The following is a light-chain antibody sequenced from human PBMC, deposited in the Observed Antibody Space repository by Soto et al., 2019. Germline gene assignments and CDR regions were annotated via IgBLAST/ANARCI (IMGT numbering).Light chain of an antibody. CDR1: QSVSSY. Sequence: EIVLTQSPATLSLSPGGRATLSCRASQSVSSYLAWYQQKPGQAPRLLIYDASNRATGIPARFSGSGSGTDFTLTISSLEPEDFAVYYCQQYGSSPRTFGQGTKVDI. CDR3: QQYGSSPRT. J-gene: IGKJ1*01. CDR2: DAS. V-gene: IGKV3-11*01.